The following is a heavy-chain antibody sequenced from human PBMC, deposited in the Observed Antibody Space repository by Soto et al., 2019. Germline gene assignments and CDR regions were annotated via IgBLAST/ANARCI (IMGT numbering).Heavy chain of an antibody. V-gene: IGHV1-2*02. Sequence: ASVKVSCKASGYTFTGYYMHWVRQAPGQGLEWMGWINPNSGGTNYAQKFQGRVTMTRGTSISTAYMELSRLRSDDTAVYYCARDQAITMVRGVPGYWGQGTLVTVSS. D-gene: IGHD3-10*01. CDR3: ARDQAITMVRGVPGY. J-gene: IGHJ4*02. CDR2: INPNSGGT. CDR1: GYTFTGYY.